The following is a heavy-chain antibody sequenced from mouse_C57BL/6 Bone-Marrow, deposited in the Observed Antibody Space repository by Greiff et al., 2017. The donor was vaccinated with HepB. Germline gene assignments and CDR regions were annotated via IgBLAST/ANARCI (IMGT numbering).Heavy chain of an antibody. CDR2: INPYNGGT. V-gene: IGHV1-19*01. J-gene: IGHJ4*01. CDR3: ARAFITTVVDYYAMDY. Sequence: EVKLVESGPVLVKPGASVKMSCKASGYTFTDYYMNWVKQSHGKSLEWIGVINPYNGGTSYNQKFKGKATLTVDKSSSTAYMELNSLTSEDSAVYYCARAFITTVVDYYAMDYWGQGTSVTVSS. CDR1: GYTFTDYY. D-gene: IGHD1-1*01.